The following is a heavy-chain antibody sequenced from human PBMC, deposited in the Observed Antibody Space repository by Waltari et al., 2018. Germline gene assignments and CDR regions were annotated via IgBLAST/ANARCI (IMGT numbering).Heavy chain of an antibody. D-gene: IGHD2-2*01. CDR1: GFTFSSYG. Sequence: QVQLVESGGGVVQPGRSLRLSCAASGFTFSSYGMHWVRQAPGKGLEWVAVIWYDGSNKYYADSCKGRFTISRDNSKNTLYLQMNSLRAEDTAMYYCAKDRGSSTSFIDVWGKGTTVTVSS. V-gene: IGHV3-30*18. CDR2: IWYDGSNK. CDR3: AKDRGSSTSFIDV. J-gene: IGHJ6*04.